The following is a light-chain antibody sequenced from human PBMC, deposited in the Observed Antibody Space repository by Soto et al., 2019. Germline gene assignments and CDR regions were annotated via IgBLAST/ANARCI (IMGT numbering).Light chain of an antibody. CDR2: GAS. CDR3: QPYNNWPPHT. V-gene: IGKV3-15*01. J-gene: IGKJ2*01. Sequence: EIVMTQSPATLSVSPGESATLSCRASQSVNTNLAWYQQKPDRAPRLLIHGASTRATGIPARFSGSGSGTESTLDIRSRQSEDFAVYYCQPYNNWPPHTFGQGTKLEIK. CDR1: QSVNTN.